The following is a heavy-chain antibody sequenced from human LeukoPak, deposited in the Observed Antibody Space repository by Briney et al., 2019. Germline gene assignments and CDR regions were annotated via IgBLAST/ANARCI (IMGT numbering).Heavy chain of an antibody. CDR3: ARLKVASGVYYFDY. V-gene: IGHV5-51*01. Sequence: GESLQISCKGSGYSFTSYWIGWVRQLPGKGLEWMGIIYPDDSDTRYSPSFQGQVTISADKSISTAFLQWSSLKASDTAMYYCARLKVASGVYYFDYWGQGTLVTVSS. CDR2: IYPDDSDT. CDR1: GYSFTSYW. D-gene: IGHD5-12*01. J-gene: IGHJ4*02.